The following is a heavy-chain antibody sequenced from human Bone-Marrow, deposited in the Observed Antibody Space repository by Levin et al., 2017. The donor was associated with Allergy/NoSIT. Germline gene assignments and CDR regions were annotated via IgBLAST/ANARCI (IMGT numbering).Heavy chain of an antibody. CDR1: GGTFSSYA. CDR3: ARSGARVAYFDY. CDR2: IIPIFGTA. Sequence: GASVKVSCKASGGTFSSYAISWVRQAPGQGLEWMGGIIPIFGTANYAQKFQGRVTITADESTSTAYMELSSLRSEDTAVYYCARSGARVAYFDYWGQGTLVTVSS. D-gene: IGHD2-15*01. J-gene: IGHJ4*02. V-gene: IGHV1-69*13.